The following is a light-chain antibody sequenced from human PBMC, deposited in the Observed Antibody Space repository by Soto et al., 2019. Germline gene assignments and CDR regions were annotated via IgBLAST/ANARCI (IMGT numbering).Light chain of an antibody. CDR2: AAS. Sequence: DIQMTQSPSYLSASVGDRVTITCRTSHSFSIYLNWYQQKPGKAPNLLIYAASSLGSGVPSRFSGSGSGTDFTLIISSMQPEDIATYYCQQSYSTPWTFGQVTKVEIK. V-gene: IGKV1-39*01. CDR1: HSFSIY. CDR3: QQSYSTPWT. J-gene: IGKJ1*01.